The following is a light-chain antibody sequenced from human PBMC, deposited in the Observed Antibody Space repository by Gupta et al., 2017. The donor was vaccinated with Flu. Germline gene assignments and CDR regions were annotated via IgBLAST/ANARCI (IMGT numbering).Light chain of an antibody. CDR3: HQYNRHPLT. J-gene: IGKJ4*01. CDR1: QDIKNY. Sequence: DVQMTQSPSSLSASVGDRVTITCRASQDIKNYLAWFQQKPGEAPKSLIYDASRLHSGVPDKFRGSGSGTDFTLTIPSLQAEDSATYYCHQYNRHPLTFGGGTKVEF. CDR2: DAS. V-gene: IGKV1-16*02.